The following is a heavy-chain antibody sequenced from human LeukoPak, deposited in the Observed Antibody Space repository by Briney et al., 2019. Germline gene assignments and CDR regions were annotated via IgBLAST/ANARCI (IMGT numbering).Heavy chain of an antibody. J-gene: IGHJ4*02. D-gene: IGHD5/OR15-5a*01. CDR3: TREEGSTDH. Sequence: QSGGSLRLSCAASGFTLSNHWMHWVRHAPGKGLVWVSHINGDGSETNYADSVRGRFTIPRDNAKNTLYLQMNSLRVDDTAVYYCTREEGSTDHWGQGTLVTVSS. V-gene: IGHV3-74*01. CDR1: GFTLSNHW. CDR2: INGDGSET.